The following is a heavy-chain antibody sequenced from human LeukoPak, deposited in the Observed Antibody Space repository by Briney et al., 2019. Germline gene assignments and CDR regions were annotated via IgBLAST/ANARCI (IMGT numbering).Heavy chain of an antibody. Sequence: GGSLRLSCAASGFTLSNFGMHWVRQPTGKGLEWVSAIDPAGATYYPGSMKGRFTISRDNAKNSVYPQMNNLRAGDTAVYYCARILTRDGYNYFGYWGQGTLVTVSS. J-gene: IGHJ4*02. CDR2: IDPAGAT. CDR1: GFTLSNFG. CDR3: ARILTRDGYNYFGY. D-gene: IGHD5-24*01. V-gene: IGHV3-13*01.